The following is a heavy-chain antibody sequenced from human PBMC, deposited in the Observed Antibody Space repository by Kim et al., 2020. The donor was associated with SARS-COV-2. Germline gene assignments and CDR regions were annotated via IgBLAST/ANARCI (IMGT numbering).Heavy chain of an antibody. D-gene: IGHD6-19*01. V-gene: IGHV3-73*01. Sequence: AASVKGRFTISRDDSKNTAYLQMNSLKTEDTAVYYCVSSVIAVATGAKDFWGQGNPVTVSS. CDR3: VSSVIAVATGAKDF. J-gene: IGHJ4*02.